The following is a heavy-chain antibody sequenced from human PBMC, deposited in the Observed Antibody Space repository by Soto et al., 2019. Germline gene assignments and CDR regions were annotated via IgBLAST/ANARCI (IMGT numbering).Heavy chain of an antibody. D-gene: IGHD3-22*01. CDR3: ARDHWYYYDSSGDDAFDI. V-gene: IGHV1-2*02. Sequence: VASVKVSCKASGYTFTGYYMHWVRQAPGQGLEWMGWINPNSGGTNYAQKFQGRVTMTRDTSISTAYMELSRLRSDDTAVYYCARDHWYYYDSSGDDAFDIWGQGTMVTVSS. CDR1: GYTFTGYY. CDR2: INPNSGGT. J-gene: IGHJ3*02.